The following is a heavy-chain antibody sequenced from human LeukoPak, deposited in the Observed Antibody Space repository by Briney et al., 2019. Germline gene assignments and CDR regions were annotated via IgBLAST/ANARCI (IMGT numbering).Heavy chain of an antibody. CDR3: ARRYCSGGTCYYFDY. V-gene: IGHV5-51*01. J-gene: IGHJ4*02. D-gene: IGHD2-15*01. CDR1: GYSFSSHG. CDR2: INPADSVT. Sequence: GESLKISCEASGYSFSSHGIVWVRQMPGKGLEGMGIINPADSVTIYSPSFQGQVTISADKSITTAYLQWSSLKASDTAMYYCARRYCSGGTCYYFDYWGQGALVTVSS.